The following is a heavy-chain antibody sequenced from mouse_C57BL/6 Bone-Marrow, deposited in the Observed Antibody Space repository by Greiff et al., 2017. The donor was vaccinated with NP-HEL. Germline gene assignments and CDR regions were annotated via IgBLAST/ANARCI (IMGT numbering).Heavy chain of an antibody. CDR3: ARQEYYGFDY. CDR2: ISNGGGST. Sequence: EVNLVESGGGLVQPGGSLKLSCAAPGFTFSDYYMYWVRQTPEKRLEWVAYISNGGGSTYYPDTVKGRFTISRDNAKNTLYLQMSRLKSEDTAMYYCARQEYYGFDYWGQGTTLTVSS. CDR1: GFTFSDYY. V-gene: IGHV5-12*01. J-gene: IGHJ2*01. D-gene: IGHD1-1*01.